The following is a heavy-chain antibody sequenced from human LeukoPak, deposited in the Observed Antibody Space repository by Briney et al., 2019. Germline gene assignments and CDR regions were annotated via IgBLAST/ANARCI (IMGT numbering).Heavy chain of an antibody. J-gene: IGHJ5*02. D-gene: IGHD4-11*01. CDR2: MNPNSGNT. CDR1: GYTFTSYD. Sequence: GASVKVSCKASGYTFTSYDINWVRQATGQGLKWMGWMNPNSGNTGYAQKFQGRVTITRNTSISTAYMELSSLRSEDTAVYYCARDYSNYDSWFDPWGQGTLVTVSS. CDR3: ARDYSNYDSWFDP. V-gene: IGHV1-8*03.